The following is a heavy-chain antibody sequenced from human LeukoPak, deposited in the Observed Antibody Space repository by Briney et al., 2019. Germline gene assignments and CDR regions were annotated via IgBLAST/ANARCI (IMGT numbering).Heavy chain of an antibody. D-gene: IGHD3-16*02. CDR2: INGNGGST. CDR3: AKSLYGGCDY. J-gene: IGHJ4*02. Sequence: GGSLRLSCVASGFSFSTYAMSWVRQAPGKGLEWVSGINGNGGSTSYADSVKGRFTIFRDNSKNTVYLQMNSLRVEDTAVYYCAKSLYGGCDYWGQGTVVTVSS. CDR1: GFSFSTYA. V-gene: IGHV3-23*01.